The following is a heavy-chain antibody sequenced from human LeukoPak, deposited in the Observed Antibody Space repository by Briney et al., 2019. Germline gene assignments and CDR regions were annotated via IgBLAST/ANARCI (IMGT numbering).Heavy chain of an antibody. CDR1: GYTFTSYA. CDR3: ARVGVPMIWYYFDY. J-gene: IGHJ4*02. V-gene: IGHV7-4-1*02. CDR2: INTNTGNP. D-gene: IGHD3/OR15-3a*01. Sequence: ASVKVSCKTSGYTFTSYAMNWVRQAPGQGLEWMGWINTNTGNPTYAQGFTGRFVFSLDTSVSTAYLEISSPKAEDTAVYYCARVGVPMIWYYFDYWGQGTLVTVSS.